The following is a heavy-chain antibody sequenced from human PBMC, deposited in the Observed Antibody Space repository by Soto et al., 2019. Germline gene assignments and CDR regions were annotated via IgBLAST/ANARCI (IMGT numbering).Heavy chain of an antibody. D-gene: IGHD3-3*02. Sequence: GGSLRLSCAASGFSVRTNYMGWVRQAPGKGLDWVSVFESGGSIYYADSVKGRFIISRDYAKNTVDLQMNSLRVEDTAVYYCARAGVTPHFFDYWGQGTLVTVSS. J-gene: IGHJ4*02. CDR3: ARAGVTPHFFDY. V-gene: IGHV3-53*01. CDR1: GFSVRTNY. CDR2: FESGGSI.